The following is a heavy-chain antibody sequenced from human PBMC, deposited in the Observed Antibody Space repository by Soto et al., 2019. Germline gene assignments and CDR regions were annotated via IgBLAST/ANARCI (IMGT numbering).Heavy chain of an antibody. CDR2: IIPIFGTA. V-gene: IGHV1-69*13. J-gene: IGHJ3*02. Sequence: SVKVSCKASGGTFSSYAISWVRQAPGQGLEWMGGIIPIFGTANYAQKFQGRVTITADESTSTAYMELSSLRSEDTAVYYCARDFGNFDAFDIWGQGTMVTVSS. CDR3: ARDFGNFDAFDI. D-gene: IGHD1-7*01. CDR1: GGTFSSYA.